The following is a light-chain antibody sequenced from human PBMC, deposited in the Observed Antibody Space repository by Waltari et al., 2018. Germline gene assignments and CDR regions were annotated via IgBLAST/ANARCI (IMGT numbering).Light chain of an antibody. Sequence: QSVLTQPPSVSGTPGPRVTISCTGSSSNLGDGHHLHGYQKIPGTAPKLLSFGNNNRPSGVPDRFSGSKSGTSASLAITGLQAEDEGDYYCQSFDSRLSDGVVFGGGTKVTVL. V-gene: IGLV1-40*01. CDR1: SSNLGDGHH. CDR3: QSFDSRLSDGVV. CDR2: GNN. J-gene: IGLJ2*01.